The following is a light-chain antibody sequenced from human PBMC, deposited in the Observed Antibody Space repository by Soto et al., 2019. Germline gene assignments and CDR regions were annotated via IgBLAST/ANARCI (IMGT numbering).Light chain of an antibody. Sequence: EILLTQSPDTLSLSPGKRATLSCRASQSVSSSYLAWYQHKPGQAPRLLISGASRRATGIPDRFSGAGSGTDFTLTISRLEPEDFALYYCQQHDILPITFGQGTRLEIK. V-gene: IGKV3-20*01. CDR1: QSVSSSY. CDR2: GAS. J-gene: IGKJ5*01. CDR3: QQHDILPIT.